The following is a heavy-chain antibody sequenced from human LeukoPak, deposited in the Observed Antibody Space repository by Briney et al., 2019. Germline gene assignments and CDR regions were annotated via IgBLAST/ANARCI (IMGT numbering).Heavy chain of an antibody. CDR1: GFTFSTFD. D-gene: IGHD1-26*01. J-gene: IGHJ4*02. CDR3: ARDLISGHYTFDY. V-gene: IGHV3-48*02. CDR2: VSGGTSTT. Sequence: GGSLRLSCATSGFTFSTFDMNWVRRAPGKGLEWVSYVSGGTSTTHYADSVKGRFTISRDNAKNSLYMQMNGLRDEDTAVYFCARDLISGHYTFDYWGRGTLVTVSS.